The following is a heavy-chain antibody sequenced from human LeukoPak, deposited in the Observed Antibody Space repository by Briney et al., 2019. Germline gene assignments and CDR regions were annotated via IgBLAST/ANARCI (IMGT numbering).Heavy chain of an antibody. J-gene: IGHJ2*01. CDR1: GYTFTSYY. V-gene: IGHV1-46*01. CDR3: ARGASSIAALNPFWYFDL. CDR2: INPSGGST. Sequence: GASVKVSCKASGYTFTSYYMHWVRQAPGQGLEWMGIINPSGGSTSYAQKFQGRVTMTRDTSTNTVYMELSSLRSEDTAVYYCARGASSIAALNPFWYFDLWGRGTLVTVSS. D-gene: IGHD6-6*01.